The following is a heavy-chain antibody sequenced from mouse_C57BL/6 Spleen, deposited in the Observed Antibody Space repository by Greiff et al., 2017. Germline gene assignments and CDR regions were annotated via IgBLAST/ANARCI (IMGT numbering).Heavy chain of an antibody. CDR2: IDPSDSYT. Sequence: QVQLQQSGAELVQPGASVKLSCKASGYTFTSYWMQWVKQRPGQGLEWIGEIDPSDSYTSYNQKFKDKDTLTEDTSSSTAYMQLSSLTSAASAFYYCARGDDEDYGGQGTTLTVSS. V-gene: IGHV1-50*01. CDR3: ARGDDEDY. D-gene: IGHD2-3*01. J-gene: IGHJ2*01. CDR1: GYTFTSYW.